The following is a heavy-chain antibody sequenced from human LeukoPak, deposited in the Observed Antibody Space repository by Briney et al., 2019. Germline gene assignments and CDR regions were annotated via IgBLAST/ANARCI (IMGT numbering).Heavy chain of an antibody. CDR2: IMPLFVTA. D-gene: IGHD4-17*01. J-gene: IGHJ5*02. V-gene: IGHV1-69*05. CDR1: GGTFNNSA. Sequence: ASVKVSCKTSGGTFNNSAISWVRQAPGQGLEWLGGIMPLFVTAGYAQKFQGRVTIPKDEYTRTVYLELTSLTSDDTAVYYCARDVHGDYGSGWFDPWGQGTLVSVSS. CDR3: ARDVHGDYGSGWFDP.